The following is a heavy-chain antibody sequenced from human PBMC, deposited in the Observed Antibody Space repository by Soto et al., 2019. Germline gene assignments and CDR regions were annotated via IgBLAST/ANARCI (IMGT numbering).Heavy chain of an antibody. V-gene: IGHV3-33*01. J-gene: IGHJ6*03. CDR3: ARRGENTGYPYYYYYYYMDV. CDR2: IWYDGSNK. D-gene: IGHD3-9*01. CDR1: GFTFSSYG. Sequence: GGSLRLSCAASGFTFSSYGMHWVRQAPGKGLEWVAVIWYDGSNKYYADSVKGRFTISRDNSKNTLYLQMNSLRAEDTAVYYCARRGENTGYPYYYYYYYMDVWGKGTTVTVSS.